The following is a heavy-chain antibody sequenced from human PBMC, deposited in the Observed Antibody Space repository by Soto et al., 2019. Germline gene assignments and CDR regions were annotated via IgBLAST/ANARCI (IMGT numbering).Heavy chain of an antibody. V-gene: IGHV3-23*01. CDR1: GFTFSSYA. CDR2: ISGSGGST. Sequence: GGSLRLSCAASGFTFSSYAMSWVRQAPGKGLEWVSAISGSGGSTYYADSAKGRFTISRDNSKNTLYLQMNSLRAEDTAVYYCAKDLNKAPYDILTGYYYMDVWGKGTTVTVSS. D-gene: IGHD3-9*01. CDR3: AKDLNKAPYDILTGYYYMDV. J-gene: IGHJ6*03.